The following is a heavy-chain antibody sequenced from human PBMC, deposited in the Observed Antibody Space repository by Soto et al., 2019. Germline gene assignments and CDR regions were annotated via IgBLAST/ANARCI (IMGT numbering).Heavy chain of an antibody. Sequence: SGTLSLTCTVSGGSISSGDYYWSWIRQPPGKGLEWIGYIYYSGSTYYNPSLKSRVTISVDTSKNQFSLKLSSVTAADTAVYYCARGVYYDSSGYDYWGQGTLVTVSS. CDR3: ARGVYYDSSGYDY. V-gene: IGHV4-30-4*01. D-gene: IGHD3-22*01. CDR2: IYYSGST. J-gene: IGHJ4*02. CDR1: GGSISSGDYY.